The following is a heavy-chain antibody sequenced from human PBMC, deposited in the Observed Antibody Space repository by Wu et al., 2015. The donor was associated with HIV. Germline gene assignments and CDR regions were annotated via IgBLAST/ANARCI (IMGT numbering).Heavy chain of an antibody. Sequence: QVQLVQSGAEVKKPGASVKVSCKASGYTFTDYDIIWVRQAAGQGLEWVGWMNPKSGNTEYAQKFQGRVTMTRNTAISTAYMEVSSLRSEDTAVYFCAREFHYDTSGYYYRIHNWFDPWGQGTLVTVSP. D-gene: IGHD3-22*01. CDR2: MNPKSGNT. J-gene: IGHJ5*02. V-gene: IGHV1-8*01. CDR1: GYTFTDYD. CDR3: AREFHYDTSGYYYRIHNWFDP.